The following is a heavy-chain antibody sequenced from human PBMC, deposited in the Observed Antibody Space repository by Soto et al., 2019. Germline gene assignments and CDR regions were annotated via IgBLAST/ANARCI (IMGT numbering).Heavy chain of an antibody. CDR1: AFTFSSYG. V-gene: IGHV3-33*01. D-gene: IGHD6-19*01. CDR3: ARDSRYHIGAIAVAGTFAY. CDR2: IWFDGSKK. Sequence: PGGSLRLSCEASAFTFSSYGMHWVRQAPGKGLEWVAVIWFDGSKKYYADSVKGRFTISRDNSKKTLYLQMNSLRAEDTAVYYCARDSRYHIGAIAVAGTFAYWGQG. J-gene: IGHJ4*02.